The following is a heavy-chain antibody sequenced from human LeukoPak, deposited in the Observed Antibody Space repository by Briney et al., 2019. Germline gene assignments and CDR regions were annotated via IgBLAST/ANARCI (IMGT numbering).Heavy chain of an antibody. J-gene: IGHJ6*03. D-gene: IGHD2-2*01. CDR1: GFTFSSYS. Sequence: PGGSLRLSCAASGFTFSSYSMNWVRQAPGKGLEWVSYISSSSSTIYYADSVKGRFTISRDNAKNSLYLQMNSLRAEDTAVYYCYCSSTSSKTPIYYYYYMDVWGKGTTVTISS. CDR2: ISSSSSTI. V-gene: IGHV3-48*01. CDR3: YCSSTSSKTPIYYYYYMDV.